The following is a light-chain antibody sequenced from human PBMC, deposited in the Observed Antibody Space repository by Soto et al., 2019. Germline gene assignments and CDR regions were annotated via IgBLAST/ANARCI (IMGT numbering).Light chain of an antibody. Sequence: DIQMTQSPSTLSASVGDRVTITCRASQSISNCLAWYQQKSGKAPKLLIYDASSLQSGVPSRFGGSGSGTEFTLTISSLQPDDFAIYYCQQDHSYSQTFGQGTELEIK. CDR1: QSISNC. J-gene: IGKJ2*01. CDR2: DAS. V-gene: IGKV1-5*01. CDR3: QQDHSYSQT.